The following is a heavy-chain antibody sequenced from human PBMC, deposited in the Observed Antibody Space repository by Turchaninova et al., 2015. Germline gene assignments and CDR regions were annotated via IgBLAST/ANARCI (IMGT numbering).Heavy chain of an antibody. Sequence: QVPLQQSGPGLLKAPKHPPSPWSSHGGRVVSRSGAWNWTRQSPVKGLEWLGRTYYRSRWYNDYAVSVKSRITINSDTSENQFSLRLNSVTPEDTAVYYCARGGTYFKGFEFWGQGALVTVSS. CDR2: TYYRSRWYN. J-gene: IGHJ4*02. CDR3: ARGGTYFKGFEF. CDR1: GGRVVSRSGA. D-gene: IGHD1-26*01. V-gene: IGHV6-1*02.